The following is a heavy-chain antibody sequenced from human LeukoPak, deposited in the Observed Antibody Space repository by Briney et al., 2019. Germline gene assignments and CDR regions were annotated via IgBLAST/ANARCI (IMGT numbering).Heavy chain of an antibody. CDR2: ISWGSGSM. Sequence: GGSLRLSCAASGFTFDDYVMHWVRQAPGKGLEWVSGISWGSGSMDYADSVKGRFTISRDSAKKSLYLQMNSLRAEDTAVYYCARVEGSSWYGAFDIWGQGTMVTVSS. D-gene: IGHD6-13*01. CDR3: ARVEGSSWYGAFDI. V-gene: IGHV3-9*01. CDR1: GFTFDDYV. J-gene: IGHJ3*02.